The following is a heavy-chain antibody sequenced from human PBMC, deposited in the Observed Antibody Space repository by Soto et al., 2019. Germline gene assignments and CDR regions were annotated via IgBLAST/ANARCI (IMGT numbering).Heavy chain of an antibody. CDR2: INPSGGST. CDR3: ASASTADLDY. Sequence: GVPVKRSCKAVGYANTSDYMHRGRQAPGQGLEWMGIINPSGGSTSYAQKFQGRVTMTRDTSTSTVYMELSSLRSEDTAGYYCASASTADLDYWGQGTLVTVSS. J-gene: IGHJ4*02. V-gene: IGHV1-46*01. CDR1: GYANTSDY. D-gene: IGHD1-1*01.